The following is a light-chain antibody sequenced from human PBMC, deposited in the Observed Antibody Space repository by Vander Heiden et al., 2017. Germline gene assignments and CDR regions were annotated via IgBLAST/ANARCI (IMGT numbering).Light chain of an antibody. J-gene: IGKJ2*01. Sequence: DIVMTQSTDSLAVSLGERATINCKSSQNVLYSSNNKNYLAWYQQKPGQPPKLLIYWASTRESGVPDRFSGSGSGTDFTLTISSLQAEDVAVYYCQQYYSTPYTFGQGTKLEIK. CDR1: QNVLYSSNNKNY. CDR2: WAS. CDR3: QQYYSTPYT. V-gene: IGKV4-1*01.